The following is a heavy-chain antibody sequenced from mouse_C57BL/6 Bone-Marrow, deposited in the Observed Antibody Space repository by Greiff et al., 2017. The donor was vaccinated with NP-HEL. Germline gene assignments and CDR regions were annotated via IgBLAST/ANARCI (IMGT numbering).Heavy chain of an antibody. CDR3: ARSGNYYFDY. V-gene: IGHV1-54*01. J-gene: IGHJ2*01. D-gene: IGHD2-1*01. CDR2: INPGSGVT. CDR1: GYAFTNYF. Sequence: QVQLKESGAELVRPGASVKVSCTASGYAFTNYFIEWVKQRPGQGLEWIGAINPGSGVTYYTEKFKGKATLTADKSSSTAYLQRSSLTSEDSAVYFCARSGNYYFDYWGQGTTLTVSS.